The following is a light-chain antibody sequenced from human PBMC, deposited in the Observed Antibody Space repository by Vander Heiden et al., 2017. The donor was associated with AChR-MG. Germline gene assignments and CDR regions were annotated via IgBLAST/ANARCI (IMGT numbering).Light chain of an antibody. J-gene: IGLJ3*02. CDR2: NTD. CDR1: PDPASLSYY. Sequence: QTVVTQEPPFSVPPGGTVTLTCGLTPDPASLSYYPSWYQQIPGQAPRPLIYNTDIRSSGVPDRFSGSILGNKAALTITGAQADDEADYYCALYFDSGIGVFGGGTKLTVL. V-gene: IGLV8-61*01. CDR3: ALYFDSGIGV.